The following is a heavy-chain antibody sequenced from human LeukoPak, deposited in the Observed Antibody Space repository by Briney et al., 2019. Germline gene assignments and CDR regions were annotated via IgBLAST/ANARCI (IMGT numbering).Heavy chain of an antibody. CDR2: FDPEDGET. D-gene: IGHD3-22*01. J-gene: IGHJ3*02. CDR3: AAETPDYYDSSGYLAFDI. V-gene: IGHV1-24*01. CDR1: GYTLTELS. Sequence: ASVKVSCKVSGYTLTELSMHWVRQAPGKGLEWMGGFDPEDGETIYAQKFQGRLTVTEDTSTDTAYMVLSSLRSEDTAVYYCAAETPDYYDSSGYLAFDIWGQGTMVTVSS.